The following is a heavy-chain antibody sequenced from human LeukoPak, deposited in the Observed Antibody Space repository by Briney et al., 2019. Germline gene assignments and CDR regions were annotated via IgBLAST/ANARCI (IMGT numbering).Heavy chain of an antibody. J-gene: IGHJ4*02. V-gene: IGHV4-39*02. CDR3: ARGPTYQPIDY. Sequence: PSETLSLTCTVSGGSISSSSYYWGWIRQPPGKGLEWIGSIHYSGSTNYNPSLKSRVTISVDTSKNHFSLKLSSVTAADTAVYYCARGPTYQPIDYWGQGTLVTVSS. D-gene: IGHD2-2*01. CDR2: IHYSGST. CDR1: GGSISSSSYY.